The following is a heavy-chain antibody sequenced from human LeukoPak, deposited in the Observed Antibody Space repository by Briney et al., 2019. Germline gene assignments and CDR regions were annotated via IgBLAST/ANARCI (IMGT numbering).Heavy chain of an antibody. CDR1: GFTLTSYG. D-gene: IGHD3-16*01. V-gene: IGHV3-30-3*01. CDR2: VSHDGGTV. CDR3: ARDLGGTFDY. Sequence: PGGSLRLSCAVSGFTLTSYGIHWVRQAPGKGLEWVAVVSHDGGTVHYADSVKGRFTISRDTSKNTLYLQMNNMGPEDTAVYYCARDLGGTFDYWGQGTLVTVSS. J-gene: IGHJ4*02.